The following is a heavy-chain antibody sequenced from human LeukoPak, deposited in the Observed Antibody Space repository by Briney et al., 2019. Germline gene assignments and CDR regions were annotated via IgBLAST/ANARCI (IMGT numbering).Heavy chain of an antibody. Sequence: GGSLRLSCSASGFTFSSYSMNWVRQAPGKGLEWVSSITSDSSYICYADSVRGRFTISRDNAKSSLYLQMNSLRAEDTAVYYCARGVGLTPANAACYFDHWGQGTLVTVSS. CDR1: GFTFSSYS. D-gene: IGHD4-23*01. CDR2: ITSDSSYI. J-gene: IGHJ4*02. CDR3: ARGVGLTPANAACYFDH. V-gene: IGHV3-21*01.